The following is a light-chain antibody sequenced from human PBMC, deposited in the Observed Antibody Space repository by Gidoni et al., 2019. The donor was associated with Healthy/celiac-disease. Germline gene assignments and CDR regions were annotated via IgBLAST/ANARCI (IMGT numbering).Light chain of an antibody. Sequence: SYELTQPPSVSVSLGQTASITCSGDKLGDKYACWYQQKPGQSPVLVIYQDSKRPSGIPERFSGSNSGNTATLTISGTQAMDEADYYCQACDSSTVVFGGGTKLTVL. CDR1: KLGDKY. CDR2: QDS. V-gene: IGLV3-1*01. J-gene: IGLJ2*01. CDR3: QACDSSTVV.